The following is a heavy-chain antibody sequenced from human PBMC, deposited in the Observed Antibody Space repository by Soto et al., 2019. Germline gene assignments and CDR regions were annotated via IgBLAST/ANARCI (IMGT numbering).Heavy chain of an antibody. J-gene: IGHJ4*02. CDR1: GYTFTSYG. CDR3: ARDWDCSGGACYSVYFDY. Sequence: ASVKVSCKASGYTFTSYGIRWVRQAPGPGLERMGRISAYNGNTNYAQKFQGRVTMTRDTSLSTAYMELSRLRSDDTAVYFCARDWDCSGGACYSVYFDYWGQGT. CDR2: ISAYNGNT. D-gene: IGHD2-15*01. V-gene: IGHV1-18*01.